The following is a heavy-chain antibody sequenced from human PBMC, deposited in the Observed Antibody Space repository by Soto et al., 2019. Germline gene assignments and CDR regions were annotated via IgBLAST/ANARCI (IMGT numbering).Heavy chain of an antibody. CDR3: ARTGEWELDAFDI. CDR1: GGSISSYY. CDR2: IYYSGST. V-gene: IGHV4-59*01. J-gene: IGHJ3*02. Sequence: SETLSLTCTVSGGSISSYYWSWIRQPPGKGLEWIGYIYYSGSTNYNPSLKSRVTISVDTSKNQFSLKLSSVTAADTAVYYCARTGEWELDAFDIWGQGTMVTVAS. D-gene: IGHD1-26*01.